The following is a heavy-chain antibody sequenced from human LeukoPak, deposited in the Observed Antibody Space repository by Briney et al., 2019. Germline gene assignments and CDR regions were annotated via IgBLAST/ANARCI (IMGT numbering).Heavy chain of an antibody. CDR3: ARHGWLGVGGWY. CDR2: IHSSGSI. Sequence: PSETLSLTCTVSGGSISIFYWSWIRQPAGKGLDWIGRIHSSGSINHNPSLKSRVTLSVDTSKNQFSLELRSVTAADTAVYSCARHGWLGVGGWYWGQGTLVTVSS. V-gene: IGHV4-4*07. D-gene: IGHD6-19*01. CDR1: GGSISIFY. J-gene: IGHJ4*02.